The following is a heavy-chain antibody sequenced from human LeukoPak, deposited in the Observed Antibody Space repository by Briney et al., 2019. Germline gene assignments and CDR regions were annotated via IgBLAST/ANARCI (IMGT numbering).Heavy chain of an antibody. CDR3: ARVLIPGNMIVVVMVAFDI. CDR2: INPNSGGT. V-gene: IGHV1-2*06. Sequence: GASVKVSCKASGYTFTSYYMHWVRQAPGQGLEWMGRINPNSGGTNYAQKFQGRVTTTRDTSISTAYMELSRLRSDDTAVYYCARVLIPGNMIVVVMVAFDIWGQGTMVTVSS. J-gene: IGHJ3*02. D-gene: IGHD3-22*01. CDR1: GYTFTSYY.